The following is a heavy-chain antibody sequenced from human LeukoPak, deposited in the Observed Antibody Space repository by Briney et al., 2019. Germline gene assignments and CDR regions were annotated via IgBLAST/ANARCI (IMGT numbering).Heavy chain of an antibody. CDR1: GGSIRSSYYY. V-gene: IGHV4-39*01. D-gene: IGHD3-22*01. CDR3: ASHPNYYDSSGL. CDR2: IYYSGST. J-gene: IGHJ4*02. Sequence: SETLSLTCTVSGGSIRSSYYYWGWIRQPPGKGLEWIGSIYYSGSTYYNPSLKSRVTISVDTSKNQFSLKLSSVTAADTAVYYCASHPNYYDSSGLWGQGTLVTVSS.